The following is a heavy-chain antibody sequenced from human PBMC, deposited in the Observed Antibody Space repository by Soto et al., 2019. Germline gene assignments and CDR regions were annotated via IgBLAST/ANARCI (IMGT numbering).Heavy chain of an antibody. V-gene: IGHV1-24*01. CDR3: ATDFGGYYYDSSGYYSG. Sequence: ASVKVSCKVSGYTLTELSMHWVRQAPGKGLEWMGGFDPEDGETIYAQKFQGRVTMTEDTSTDTAYMELSSLRSEDTAVYYCATDFGGYYYDSSGYYSGWGQGTLVTVSS. CDR1: GYTLTELS. J-gene: IGHJ4*02. CDR2: FDPEDGET. D-gene: IGHD3-22*01.